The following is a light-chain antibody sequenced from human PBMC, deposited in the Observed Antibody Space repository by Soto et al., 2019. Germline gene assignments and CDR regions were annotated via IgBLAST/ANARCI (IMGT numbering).Light chain of an antibody. J-gene: IGKJ4*01. CDR3: QQYHNYPVT. Sequence: DIEMTQSPPSVSASVGDRVTITCLASQGISNHLAWFQLKPGKAPKSLIYDVSSSQSGVPSNFSGSVSGTDFTLTISSLQPEDAATYYCQQYHNYPVTFGGGTKVEIK. V-gene: IGKV1-16*02. CDR2: DVS. CDR1: QGISNH.